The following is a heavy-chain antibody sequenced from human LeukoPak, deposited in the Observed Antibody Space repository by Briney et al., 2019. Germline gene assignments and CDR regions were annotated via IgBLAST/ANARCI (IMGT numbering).Heavy chain of an antibody. CDR1: GYTFTGYY. D-gene: IGHD3-22*01. V-gene: IGHV1-2*02. J-gene: IGHJ3*02. CDR3: ARDVSGYYFRSNDAFDI. CDR2: INPNSGGT. Sequence: ASVKVSCKASGYTFTGYYMHWVRQAPGQGLEWMGWINPNSGGTNYAQKFQGRVTMTRDTSISTAYMALNSLRAEDTAVYYCARDVSGYYFRSNDAFDIWGQGTMVTVSS.